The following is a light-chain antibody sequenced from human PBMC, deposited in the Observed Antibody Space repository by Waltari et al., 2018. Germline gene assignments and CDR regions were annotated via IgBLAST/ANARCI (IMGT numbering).Light chain of an antibody. Sequence: QSVLTQPPSVTAAPGQKVTISCAGSSSNIGSSDVPWYQQVPGTAPKPLIFETILRPSGIPDRFSGSKSGTSATLDITGLQTGDEANYYCATWDTSLSAGVFGGGTKLTVL. J-gene: IGLJ3*02. CDR3: ATWDTSLSAGV. V-gene: IGLV1-51*02. CDR1: SSNIGSSD. CDR2: ETI.